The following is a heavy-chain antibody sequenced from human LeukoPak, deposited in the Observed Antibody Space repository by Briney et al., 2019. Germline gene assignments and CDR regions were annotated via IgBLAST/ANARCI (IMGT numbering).Heavy chain of an antibody. J-gene: IGHJ5*02. CDR1: GYTFTGYY. CDR2: INPNSGGT. V-gene: IGHV1-2*02. Sequence: ASVKVSCKASGYTFTGYYMHWVRQAPGQGLEWMGWINPNSGGTNYAQKFQGRVTITRNTSISTAYMELSSLRSEDTAVYYCARVRRTMVRGVNRLVFDPWGQGTLVTVSS. D-gene: IGHD3-10*01. CDR3: ARVRRTMVRGVNRLVFDP.